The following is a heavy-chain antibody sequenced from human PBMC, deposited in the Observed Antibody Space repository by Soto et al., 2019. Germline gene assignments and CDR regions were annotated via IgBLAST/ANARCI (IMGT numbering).Heavy chain of an antibody. Sequence: SETLSLTCVVSGYPISNGYYWGWIRQPPGKGLEWIGTISHGGSTNYNPSLSSRITISLDTSLNHFSLMLSSLTAADTAIYYCTRGVRGYVSYWGQGTLVTVSS. D-gene: IGHD5-18*01. CDR3: TRGVRGYVSY. CDR1: GYPISNGYY. CDR2: ISHGGST. V-gene: IGHV4-38-2*01. J-gene: IGHJ4*02.